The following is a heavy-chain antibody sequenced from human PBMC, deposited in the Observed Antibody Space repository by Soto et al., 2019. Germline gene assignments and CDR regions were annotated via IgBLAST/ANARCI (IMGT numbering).Heavy chain of an antibody. J-gene: IGHJ3*02. V-gene: IGHV1-18*01. CDR1: GYTFTSYG. CDR2: ISAYNGNT. Sequence: ASVKVSCKASGYTFTSYGISWVRQAPGQGLEWMGWISAYNGNTNYAQKLQGRVTMTTDTSTSTAYMELRSLRSDDTAVYYCARGPYYYDSSGYQDAFDIWGQGTMVTVPS. CDR3: ARGPYYYDSSGYQDAFDI. D-gene: IGHD3-22*01.